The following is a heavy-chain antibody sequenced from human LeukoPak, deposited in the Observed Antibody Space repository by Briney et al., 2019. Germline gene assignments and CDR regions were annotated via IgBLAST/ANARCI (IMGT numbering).Heavy chain of an antibody. CDR3: AKDESWRSSSRSFDY. V-gene: IGHV3-23*01. CDR1: GFTFSHYA. Sequence: GTSLRLSCAASGFTFSHYAMDWVRQAPGKGLEWVSAISDSGDRTYYADSVKGRFTISRDNSKNTLYLQMNSLRAEDTAVYYCAKDESWRSSSRSFDYWGQGTLVTVSS. J-gene: IGHJ4*02. CDR2: ISDSGDRT. D-gene: IGHD6-13*01.